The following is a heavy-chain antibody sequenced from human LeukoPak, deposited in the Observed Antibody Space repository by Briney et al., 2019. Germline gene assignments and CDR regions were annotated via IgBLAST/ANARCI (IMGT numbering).Heavy chain of an antibody. CDR2: ISYDGSNK. J-gene: IGHJ4*02. D-gene: IGHD2-2*01. CDR1: GFTFSSYG. CDR3: ATPPAQSYHY. V-gene: IGHV3-30*03. Sequence: GGSLRLSCAASGFTFSSYGMHWVRQAPGKGLEWVAVISYDGSNKYYADSVKGRFTISRDNSKNTLYLQMNSLRAEDTAVYYCATPPAQSYHYWGQGTLVTVSS.